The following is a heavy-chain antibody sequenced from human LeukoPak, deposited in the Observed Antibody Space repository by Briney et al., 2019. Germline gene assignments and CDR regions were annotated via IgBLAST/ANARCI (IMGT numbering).Heavy chain of an antibody. Sequence: SETLSLTCAVYGGSFSGYYWSWIRQPPGKGLEWIGEINHSGSTNYNPSLKSRVTISVDTSKNQFSLKLSSVTAADTAVYYCASLEWGDYAFDYWGQGTLVTVSS. V-gene: IGHV4-34*01. CDR1: GGSFSGYY. J-gene: IGHJ4*02. CDR3: ASLEWGDYAFDY. D-gene: IGHD4-17*01. CDR2: INHSGST.